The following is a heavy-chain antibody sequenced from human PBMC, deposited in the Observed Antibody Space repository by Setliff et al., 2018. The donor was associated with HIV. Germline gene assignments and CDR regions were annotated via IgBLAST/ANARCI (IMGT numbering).Heavy chain of an antibody. CDR1: GYTFSSHS. V-gene: IGHV1-3*01. D-gene: IGHD6-19*01. CDR2: INAGNGNT. CDR3: ARAGSGWPFDF. J-gene: IGHJ4*02. Sequence: ASVKVSCKASGYTFSSHSIHWVRQAPGQGLEWMGWINAGNGNTKYSQKFQRRSTITRDTSASTASMELSSLRSEDTAVYYCARAGSGWPFDFWGQGTLVTVSS.